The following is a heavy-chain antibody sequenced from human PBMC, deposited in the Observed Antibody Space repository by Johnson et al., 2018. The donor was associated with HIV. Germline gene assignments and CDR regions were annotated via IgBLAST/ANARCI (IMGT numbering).Heavy chain of an antibody. CDR2: IKSKTDGGTT. J-gene: IGHJ3*02. Sequence: EVQLVESGGGLVKRGGSLRLSCAASGFTFSNAWMSWVRQAPGKGLEWVGRIKSKTDGGTTDYAAPVKGRFTISRDDSKNTLYLQMNSLKTEDIAVYYCTTALEVRGADAFDIWGQGTMVTVSS. CDR3: TTALEVRGADAFDI. V-gene: IGHV3-15*01. D-gene: IGHD3-10*01. CDR1: GFTFSNAW.